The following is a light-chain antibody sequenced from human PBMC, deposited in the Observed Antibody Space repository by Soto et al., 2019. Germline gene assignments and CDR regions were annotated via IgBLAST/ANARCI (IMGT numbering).Light chain of an antibody. J-gene: IGLJ2*01. Sequence: QSVLTQPASVSGSPGQSITIACTGTSSDVGGYNYVSWYQQHPGKAPKLMIYDVSNRPSGVSNRFSGSKSGNTASLTICGLQAEDEAHYYCSSYTSSSTLVVFGGGTKLTVL. V-gene: IGLV2-14*01. CDR2: DVS. CDR3: SSYTSSSTLVV. CDR1: SSDVGGYNY.